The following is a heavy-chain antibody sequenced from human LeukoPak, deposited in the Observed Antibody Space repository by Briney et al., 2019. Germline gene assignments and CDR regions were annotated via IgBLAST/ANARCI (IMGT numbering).Heavy chain of an antibody. D-gene: IGHD6-13*01. CDR3: ARGGSSSWCSPHWYLDL. Sequence: ASVKVSCMASGYTFTGYYMYWVRQAPGQGLEWMGWINANNGDTEYARKFQGRVTMTRDTSINSAHMELKNLASDDTAVYYCARGGSSSWCSPHWYLDLWGRGTLVTVSS. CDR2: INANNGDT. CDR1: GYTFTGYY. J-gene: IGHJ2*01. V-gene: IGHV1-2*02.